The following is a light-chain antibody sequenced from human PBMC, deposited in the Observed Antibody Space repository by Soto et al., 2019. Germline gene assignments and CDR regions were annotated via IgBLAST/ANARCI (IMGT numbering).Light chain of an antibody. CDR2: EAT. Sequence: QSGLTQPASVSGSPEQSITISCTGTSNDVGRYNLVSWYQQHPGKAPKVMIYEATKRTSGVSNRFSGSKSGNTASLTISGLQAEDEADYYCCAYAGSGTVVFGGGTKLTVL. V-gene: IGLV2-23*01. CDR3: CAYAGSGTVV. CDR1: SNDVGRYNL. J-gene: IGLJ3*02.